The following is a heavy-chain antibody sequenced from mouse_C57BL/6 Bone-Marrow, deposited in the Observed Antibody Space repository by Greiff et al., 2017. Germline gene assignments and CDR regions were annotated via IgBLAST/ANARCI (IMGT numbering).Heavy chain of an antibody. V-gene: IGHV1-50*01. CDR3: ARGTTVVTDWYFDV. D-gene: IGHD1-1*01. CDR1: GYTFTSYW. Sequence: QVQLQQPGAELVKPGASVKLSCKASGYTFTSYWMQWVKQRPGQGLEWIGEIDPSDSYTNYNQKFKGKATLTVDTSSSTAYMQLSSLTSEDSAVYYGARGTTVVTDWYFDVWGTATTVTAAS. CDR2: IDPSDSYT. J-gene: IGHJ1*03.